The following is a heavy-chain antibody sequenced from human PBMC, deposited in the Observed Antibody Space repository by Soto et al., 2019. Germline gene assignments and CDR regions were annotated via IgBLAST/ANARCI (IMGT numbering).Heavy chain of an antibody. Sequence: EVQLLESGGGLVQPGGSLRLSCAASGITFSSYAFSWVRQAAGKGLEWVSGISGSGNSTYYADSVKGRFSFSRDNSKNTVYLQMNSLRVEDTAVYYCANTAVGAKELSAYWGQGTLVTVSS. CDR1: GITFSSYA. J-gene: IGHJ4*02. CDR3: ANTAVGAKELSAY. CDR2: ISGSGNST. V-gene: IGHV3-23*01. D-gene: IGHD1-26*01.